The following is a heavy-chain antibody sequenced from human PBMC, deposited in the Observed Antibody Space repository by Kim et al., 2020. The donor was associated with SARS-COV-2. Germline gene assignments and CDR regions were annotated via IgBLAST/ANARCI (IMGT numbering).Heavy chain of an antibody. CDR1: GFTFSSYS. V-gene: IGHV3-21*01. CDR2: ISSSSSYI. J-gene: IGHJ6*02. D-gene: IGHD2-2*03. CDR3: ARDRGYCSSTSCYYYGMDV. Sequence: GGSLRLSCAASGFTFSSYSMNWVRQAPGKGLEWVSSISSSSSYIYYADSVKGRFTISRDNAKNSLYLQMNSLRAEDTAVYYCARDRGYCSSTSCYYYGMDVWGQGTTVTVSS.